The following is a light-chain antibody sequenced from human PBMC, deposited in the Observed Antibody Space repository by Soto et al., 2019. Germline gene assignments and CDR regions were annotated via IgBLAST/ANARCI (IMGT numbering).Light chain of an antibody. Sequence: EIVMTQSPATLSVSPGGRATLSCRASQSISDTLAWYQQKPGQAPRLLIYSASARATGFPARFSGSGSGTDFTLTISSLQSEDFAVYDCQQYNNWPWTFGQGTKVEIK. V-gene: IGKV3-15*01. J-gene: IGKJ1*01. CDR1: QSISDT. CDR3: QQYNNWPWT. CDR2: SAS.